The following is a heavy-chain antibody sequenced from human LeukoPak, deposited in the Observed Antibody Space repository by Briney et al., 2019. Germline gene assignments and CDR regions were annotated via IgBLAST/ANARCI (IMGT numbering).Heavy chain of an antibody. V-gene: IGHV4-59*01. CDR2: IYYSGST. D-gene: IGHD5-18*01. CDR3: ARGEYSYVFDY. J-gene: IGHJ4*02. Sequence: SETLSLTCTVSGGSISSYYWSWIRQPPGKGLEWIGYIYYSGSTNYNPSLKSRVTISVDTSKNQFSLKLSSVTAADTAVYYCARGEYSYVFDYWGQGTLVTVSS. CDR1: GGSISSYY.